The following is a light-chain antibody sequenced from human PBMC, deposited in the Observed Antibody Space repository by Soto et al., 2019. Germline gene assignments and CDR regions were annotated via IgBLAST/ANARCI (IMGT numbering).Light chain of an antibody. V-gene: IGLV1-44*01. J-gene: IGLJ2*01. CDR2: SNN. CDR1: SSNIGSNT. CDR3: AAWDDSLNGVV. Sequence: QSVLTQPPSASGTPGQRVTISCSGSSSNIGSNTVNSYQQLPGTAPKLLIYSNNQRPSGVPDRFSGSKSGTSASLAISGLQSEDEADYYCAAWDDSLNGVVFGGGTKLPVL.